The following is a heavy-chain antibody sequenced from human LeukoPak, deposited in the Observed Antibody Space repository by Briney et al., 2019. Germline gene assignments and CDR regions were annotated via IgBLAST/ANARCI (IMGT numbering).Heavy chain of an antibody. V-gene: IGHV3-23*01. J-gene: IGHJ4*02. Sequence: GGSLRLSCAASGFTFSSYAMSWVRQAPGQGLEWVSAISGSGGSTYYADSVKGRFTISRDNSKNTLYLLMNSLVAEDTAVYYCAKMSPYYYYDSSGQKGYYFDYWGQGALVTVSS. D-gene: IGHD3-22*01. CDR3: AKMSPYYYYDSSGQKGYYFDY. CDR1: GFTFSSYA. CDR2: ISGSGGST.